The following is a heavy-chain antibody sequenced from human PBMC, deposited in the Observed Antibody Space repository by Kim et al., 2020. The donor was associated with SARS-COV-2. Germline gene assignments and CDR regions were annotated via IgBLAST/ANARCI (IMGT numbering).Heavy chain of an antibody. D-gene: IGHD1-26*01. J-gene: IGHJ3*02. CDR2: ISSSSTI. Sequence: GGSLRLSCAASGFTFSSYSMNWVRQAPGKGLEWVSYISSSSTIYYADSVKGRFTISRDNAKNSLYLQMNSLRAEDTAVYYCASLYSGSYYADAFDIWGQGTMVTVSS. CDR1: GFTFSSYS. CDR3: ASLYSGSYYADAFDI. V-gene: IGHV3-48*04.